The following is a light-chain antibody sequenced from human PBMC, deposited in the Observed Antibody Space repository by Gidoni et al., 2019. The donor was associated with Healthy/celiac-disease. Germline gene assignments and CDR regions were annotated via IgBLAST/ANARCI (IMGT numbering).Light chain of an antibody. J-gene: IGKJ4*01. V-gene: IGKV3-11*01. CDR2: DAS. Sequence: DIVFTQSPATLSLSPGERATLSCRASQSVSSYLAWYQQKPGQAPRLLIYDASNRATGIPARFSGSGSGTDFTLTISSLEPEDFAVYYCQQRSNWPPGAFXGXTKVEIK. CDR3: QQRSNWPPGA. CDR1: QSVSSY.